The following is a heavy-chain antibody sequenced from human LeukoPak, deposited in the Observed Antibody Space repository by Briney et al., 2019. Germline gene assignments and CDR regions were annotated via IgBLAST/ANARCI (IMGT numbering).Heavy chain of an antibody. V-gene: IGHV4-31*03. J-gene: IGHJ6*02. CDR3: ARDKPEAANGMDV. D-gene: IGHD6-25*01. CDR2: IYYSGST. Sequence: SETLSLTCTVSGGSISSGGYYWSWIRQHPGKGLEWIGYIYYSGSTYYNPSLKSRVTISVDTSKNQFSLKLSSVTAADTAVHYCARDKPEAANGMDVWGQGTTVTVSS. CDR1: GGSISSGGYY.